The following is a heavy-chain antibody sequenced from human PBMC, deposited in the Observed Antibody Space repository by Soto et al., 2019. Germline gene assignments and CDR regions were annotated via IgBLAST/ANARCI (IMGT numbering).Heavy chain of an antibody. D-gene: IGHD2-15*01. CDR3: ARALPGGNTAGFDY. V-gene: IGHV3-74*01. J-gene: IGHJ4*02. CDR1: GFTFGSYW. Sequence: GGSLRLSCAASGFTFGSYWMHWVRQAPGKGLVWVSRINSDGSSTSYADSVKGRFTISRDNAKNTLYLQMNSLRAEDTAVYYCARALPGGNTAGFDYWGQGTLVTVSS. CDR2: INSDGSST.